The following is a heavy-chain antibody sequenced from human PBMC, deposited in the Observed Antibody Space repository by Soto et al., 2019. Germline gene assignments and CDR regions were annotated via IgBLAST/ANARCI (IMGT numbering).Heavy chain of an antibody. V-gene: IGHV1-69*13. J-gene: IGHJ5*02. Sequence: SVKVSCKASGGTFSSYAISWVRQAPGQGLEWMGGIIPIFGTANYAQKFQGRVTITADESTSTAYMELSSLRSEDTAVYYCARDNVAYYYDSSGYYYGSYESWGQGTLVTVSS. CDR3: ARDNVAYYYDSSGYYYGSYES. D-gene: IGHD3-22*01. CDR1: GGTFSSYA. CDR2: IIPIFGTA.